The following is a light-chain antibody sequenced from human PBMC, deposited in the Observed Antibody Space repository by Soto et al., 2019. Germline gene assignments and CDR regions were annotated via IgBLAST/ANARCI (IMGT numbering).Light chain of an antibody. CDR1: SSDVGGYNY. CDR2: EVS. J-gene: IGLJ1*01. V-gene: IGLV2-8*01. CDR3: SSYAGSKQV. Sequence: QSVLTQPPSASGSPGQSVTISCTGTSSDVGGYNYVSWYQQHPGKAPKLMIYEVSKRPSGVPDRFSGSKSGNTASLTVSGLQAEDEADYYWSSYAGSKQVFGTGTKLTVL.